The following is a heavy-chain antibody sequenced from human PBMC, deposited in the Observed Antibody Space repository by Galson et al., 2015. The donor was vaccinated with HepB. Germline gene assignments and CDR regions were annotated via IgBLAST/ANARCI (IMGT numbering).Heavy chain of an antibody. CDR3: ARGPSAGGENYMDV. Sequence: SVKVSCKASGYTFTSYAMHWVRQAPGQRLEWMGWINAGNGNTKYSQKFQGRVTITRDTSASTAYMELSSLRSEDTAVYYCARGPSAGGENYMDVWGKGTTVTVSS. V-gene: IGHV1-3*01. CDR1: GYTFTSYA. D-gene: IGHD3-16*01. J-gene: IGHJ6*03. CDR2: INAGNGNT.